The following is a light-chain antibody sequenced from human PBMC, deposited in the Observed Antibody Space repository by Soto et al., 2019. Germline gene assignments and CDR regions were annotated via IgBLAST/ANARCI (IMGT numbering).Light chain of an antibody. Sequence: EIVLTQSPATLSLSPGERATLSCRASQSVSSYLAWYQQKPGQAPRLLIYDASNRATGIPARFSGSGSGTEFTLTISSLEPEDFAVYYCQQRSNWLTFGGGTKVEMK. CDR3: QQRSNWLT. V-gene: IGKV3-11*01. CDR2: DAS. CDR1: QSVSSY. J-gene: IGKJ4*01.